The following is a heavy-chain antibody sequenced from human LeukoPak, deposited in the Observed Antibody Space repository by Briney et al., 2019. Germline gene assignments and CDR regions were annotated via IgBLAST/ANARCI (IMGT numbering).Heavy chain of an antibody. D-gene: IGHD2-21*01. Sequence: GGSPRLSCAASGFTFSSYGMHWVRQAPGKGLEWVAFIRYDGSNKYYADSVKGRFTISRDNSKNTLYLQMNSLRAEDTAVYYCAKDLRTYCGGDCYSGAFDIWGQGTMVTVSS. V-gene: IGHV3-30*02. CDR2: IRYDGSNK. CDR1: GFTFSSYG. J-gene: IGHJ3*02. CDR3: AKDLRTYCGGDCYSGAFDI.